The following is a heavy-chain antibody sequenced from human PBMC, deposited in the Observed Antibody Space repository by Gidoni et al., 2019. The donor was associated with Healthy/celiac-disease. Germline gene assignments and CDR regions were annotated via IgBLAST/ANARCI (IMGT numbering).Heavy chain of an antibody. CDR1: GFSLSTSGMC. J-gene: IGHJ4*02. V-gene: IGHV2-70*15. CDR3: ARIYRLREPYFDY. Sequence: QVTLRESGPALVTPTQTLTLTCTFSGFSLSTSGMCVSWIRQPPGKALEWLARIDWDDDKYYRTSLETRLTISKDTSKNQVVLTMTNMDPVDTATYYCARIYRLREPYFDYWGQGTLVTVSS. D-gene: IGHD5-12*01. CDR2: IDWDDDK.